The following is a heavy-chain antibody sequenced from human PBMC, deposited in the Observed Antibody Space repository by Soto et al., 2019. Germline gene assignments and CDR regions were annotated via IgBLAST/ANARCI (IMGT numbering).Heavy chain of an antibody. Sequence: GGSLRLSCAASGFSFSSYAMSWVRQAPGKGLEWVSAISGSGGSTYYADSVKGRFTISRDNSKNTLYLQMNSLRAEDTAVYYCAKSLVNIVVSLVWHWGQGTLVTVSS. D-gene: IGHD5-12*01. V-gene: IGHV3-23*01. J-gene: IGHJ4*02. CDR1: GFSFSSYA. CDR3: AKSLVNIVVSLVWH. CDR2: ISGSGGST.